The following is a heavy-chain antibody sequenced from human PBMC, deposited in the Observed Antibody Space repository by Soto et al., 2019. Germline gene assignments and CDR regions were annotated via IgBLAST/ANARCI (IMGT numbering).Heavy chain of an antibody. CDR1: GFTFSSYA. V-gene: IGHV3-23*01. J-gene: IGHJ6*02. CDR3: AKTIGFKEISYYYYGMDV. Sequence: GGSLRLSCAASGFTFSSYAMSWVRQAPGKGLEWISAISGSGGSTYYADNVKGRFTNSRDNSKNTLYLQMNSLRAEDTAVYYCAKTIGFKEISYYYYGMDVWGQGTTVTVSS. CDR2: ISGSGGST. D-gene: IGHD3-10*01.